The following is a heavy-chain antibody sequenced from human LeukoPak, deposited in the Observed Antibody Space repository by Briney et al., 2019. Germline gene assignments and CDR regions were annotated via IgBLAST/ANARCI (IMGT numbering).Heavy chain of an antibody. Sequence: SETLSLTCTVSGVSISSSNSYWGWIRQPPVKGLEWIGSIYYSGSTYYNPSLKSRVTISVDTSKNQFSLKLSSVTAADTAVYYCARETSQKGAHYMDVWGKGTTVTISS. D-gene: IGHD3-16*01. CDR1: GVSISSSNSY. V-gene: IGHV4-39*07. CDR2: IYYSGST. CDR3: ARETSQKGAHYMDV. J-gene: IGHJ6*03.